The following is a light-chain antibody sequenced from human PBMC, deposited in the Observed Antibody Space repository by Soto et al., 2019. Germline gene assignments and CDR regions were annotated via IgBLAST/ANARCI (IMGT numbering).Light chain of an antibody. Sequence: EIVLTQSPATLYVSPGERATLSCRSSQSVSSNLAWYQQKPGQAPRLLIYGASTRAPGIPARFSGSGSGTGFPLTISSLQSEDFAVYYCQQYHNWPPQYTFGQGNKLVIK. J-gene: IGKJ2*01. CDR3: QQYHNWPPQYT. CDR2: GAS. CDR1: QSVSSN. V-gene: IGKV3-15*01.